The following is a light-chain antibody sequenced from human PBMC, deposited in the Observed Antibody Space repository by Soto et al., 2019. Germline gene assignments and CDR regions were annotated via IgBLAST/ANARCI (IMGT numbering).Light chain of an antibody. Sequence: DIVMTQSPDSLAVSLGERATINCKSSQSVLYSANNKNCLAWYQQKPGQPPKLLLYWASTRESGVPDRFSGSGSGTDFTLTTSSLQAEYVAVYYCQQYYSTPRTFGQGTKVEIK. CDR3: QQYYSTPRT. CDR2: WAS. J-gene: IGKJ1*01. CDR1: QSVLYSANNKNC. V-gene: IGKV4-1*01.